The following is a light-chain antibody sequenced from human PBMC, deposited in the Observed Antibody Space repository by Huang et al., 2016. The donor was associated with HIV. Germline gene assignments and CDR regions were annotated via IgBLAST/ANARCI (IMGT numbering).Light chain of an antibody. CDR1: RSISSW. CDR3: QQYNTYPYT. V-gene: IGKV1-5*01. J-gene: IGKJ2*01. CDR2: DAS. Sequence: DIQMTQSPSTLSASVGDTVTITCRASRSISSWLAWYQQKPGKAPKLLIYDASTLESGVPSRFSGSGGGTEFTLTISSLQPDNFATYYCQQYNTYPYTFGQGTKLEIK.